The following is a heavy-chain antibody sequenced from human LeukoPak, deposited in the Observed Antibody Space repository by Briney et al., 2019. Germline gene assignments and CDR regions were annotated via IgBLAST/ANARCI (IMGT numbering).Heavy chain of an antibody. D-gene: IGHD7-27*01. J-gene: IGHJ4*02. Sequence: PSETLSLTCTVSGGSISSYYWSWIWQPPGKGLEWIGYIYYSGSTNYNPSLKSRVTISVDTSKNQFSLKLSSVTAADTAVYYCARDNELGISDYWGQGTLVTVSS. V-gene: IGHV4-59*01. CDR2: IYYSGST. CDR3: ARDNELGISDY. CDR1: GGSISSYY.